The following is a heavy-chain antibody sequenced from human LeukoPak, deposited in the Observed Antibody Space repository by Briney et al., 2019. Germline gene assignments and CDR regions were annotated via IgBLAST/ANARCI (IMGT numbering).Heavy chain of an antibody. V-gene: IGHV1-3*04. Sequence: ASVKVSCKASGHTFTAYAIHWVRQAPGQRLEGMGWINTGHGNTKYSQRFQGRVTITRDTSTNTAYMALSSLRFEDTAIYYCARVYRERSYFDYWGQGTLVTVSS. CDR3: ARVYRERSYFDY. CDR1: GHTFTAYA. CDR2: INTGHGNT. J-gene: IGHJ4*02. D-gene: IGHD4-11*01.